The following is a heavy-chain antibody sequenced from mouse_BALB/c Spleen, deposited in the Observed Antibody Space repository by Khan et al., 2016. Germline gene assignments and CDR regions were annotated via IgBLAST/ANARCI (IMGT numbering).Heavy chain of an antibody. CDR2: IRNKANGYTT. V-gene: IGHV7-3*02. CDR1: GFTFTDYY. D-gene: IGHD2-4*01. J-gene: IGHJ4*01. Sequence: EVELVESGGGLVQPGGSLRLSCAISGFTFTDYYMSWVRQPSGKELEWLGFIRNKANGYTTEYSASVKGRFTISRDNSQSILYLQMNTLRAEDSATYYCARDRGRLRGAMDYWGQGTSVTVSS. CDR3: ARDRGRLRGAMDY.